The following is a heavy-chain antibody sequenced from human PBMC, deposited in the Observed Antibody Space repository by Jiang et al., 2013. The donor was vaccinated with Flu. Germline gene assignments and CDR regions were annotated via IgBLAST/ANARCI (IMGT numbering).Heavy chain of an antibody. J-gene: IGHJ6*02. CDR1: GGSISSSSYY. V-gene: IGHV4-39*01. CDR3: ARLADIVVVPAAPLDYYYGMDV. Sequence: GSGLVKPSETLSLTCTVSGGSISSSSYYWGWIRQPPGKGLEWIGSIYYSGSTYYNPSLKSRVTISVDTSKNQFSLKLSSVTAADTAVYYCARLADIVVVPAAPLDYYYGMDVVGPRDH. D-gene: IGHD2-2*01. CDR2: IYYSGST.